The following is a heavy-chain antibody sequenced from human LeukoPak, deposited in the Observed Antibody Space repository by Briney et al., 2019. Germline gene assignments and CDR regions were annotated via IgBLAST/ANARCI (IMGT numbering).Heavy chain of an antibody. CDR3: ARRGAASLFDY. CDR1: GFTVSSNY. D-gene: IGHD6-13*01. CDR2: IYSGGST. V-gene: IGHV3-53*01. Sequence: GGSLRLSCAASGFTVSSNYMSWVRQAPGKGLEWVSVIYSGGSTYYADSVKGRFTISRDNSKNTLYLQMNSLRAEDAAVYYCARRGAASLFDYWGQGTLVTVSS. J-gene: IGHJ4*02.